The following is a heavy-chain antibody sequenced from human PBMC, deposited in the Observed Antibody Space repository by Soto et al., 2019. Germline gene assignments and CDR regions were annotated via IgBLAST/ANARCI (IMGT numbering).Heavy chain of an antibody. CDR2: MNPNSANT. V-gene: IGHV1-8*01. CDR1: GYTFTSFD. D-gene: IGHD6-19*01. CDR3: ASRSSGWAFHY. Sequence: ASVKVSCKASGYTFTSFDINWVRRATGQGLEWMGWMNPNSANTGYAQNFQGRVTMTRNTSISTAYMELSSLRSEDTAVYYCASRSSGWAFHYWGQGTLVTVSS. J-gene: IGHJ4*02.